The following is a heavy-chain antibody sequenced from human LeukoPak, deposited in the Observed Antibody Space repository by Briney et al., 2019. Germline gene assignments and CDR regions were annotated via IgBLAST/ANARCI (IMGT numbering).Heavy chain of an antibody. V-gene: IGHV3-74*01. CDR2: INSDGSST. CDR3: ASSILAASDY. D-gene: IGHD3-9*01. Sequence: GGSLRLSCAASGFTFRSYWMHWGRQAPGKGLVWFSRINSDGSSTYYADSVKGRFTISRANAKNTLYLQMNSLRAEDTAVYYCASSILAASDYWGQGTLVTVSS. CDR1: GFTFRSYW. J-gene: IGHJ4*02.